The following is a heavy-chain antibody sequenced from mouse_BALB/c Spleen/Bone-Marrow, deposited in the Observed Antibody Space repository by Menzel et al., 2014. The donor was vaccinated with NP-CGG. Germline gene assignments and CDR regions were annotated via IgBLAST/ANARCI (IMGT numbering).Heavy chain of an antibody. Sequence: VQLQQSGAEPVKPGASVKLSCTASGFNIKDTYIHWVKQRPEQGLEWIGRIDPANGNTKYDPKFQGKATITADTSSNTAYLHLSSLTSEDTAVYYCARYRYYGSSGWDYWGQGTSVTVSS. V-gene: IGHV14-3*02. J-gene: IGHJ4*01. CDR2: IDPANGNT. CDR3: ARYRYYGSSGWDY. CDR1: GFNIKDTY. D-gene: IGHD1-1*01.